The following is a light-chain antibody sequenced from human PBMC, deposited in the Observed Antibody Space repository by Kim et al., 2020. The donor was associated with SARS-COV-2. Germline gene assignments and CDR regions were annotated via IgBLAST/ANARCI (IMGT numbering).Light chain of an antibody. J-gene: IGKJ2*03. CDR3: QQSYSTQYS. CDR1: QSISSY. CDR2: AAS. Sequence: AAGGDSVTITCRASQSISSYLNWYQQKPGKAPKLLIYAASSLQSGVPSRFSGSGSGTDFTLTISNLQPEDFATYYCQQSYSTQYSFGQGTKLEI. V-gene: IGKV1-39*01.